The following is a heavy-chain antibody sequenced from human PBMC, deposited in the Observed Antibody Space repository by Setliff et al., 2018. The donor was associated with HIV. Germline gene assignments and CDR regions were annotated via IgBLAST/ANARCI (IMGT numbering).Heavy chain of an antibody. J-gene: IGHJ3*02. V-gene: IGHV3-66*01. Sequence: PGGSLRLSCEASGFRVTDTYMAWVRQAPGKGLEWVSIIYSGGDTTYYADSVKGRFTISRDNSQNTLYLQMNSLRAEDTAVYYCARSHYDSRGYYYRGDAFDIWGLGTMVTVSS. CDR1: GFRVTDTY. CDR2: IYSGGDTT. D-gene: IGHD3-22*01. CDR3: ARSHYDSRGYYYRGDAFDI.